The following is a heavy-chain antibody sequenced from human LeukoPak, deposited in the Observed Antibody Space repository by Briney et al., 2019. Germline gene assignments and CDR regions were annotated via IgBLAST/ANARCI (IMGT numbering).Heavy chain of an antibody. J-gene: IGHJ5*02. CDR2: IYYSGST. V-gene: IGHV4-31*03. CDR3: ARDVMYYYDSGVSGFDP. D-gene: IGHD3-22*01. Sequence: SETLSLTCTVSGGSISSGGYYWSWVRQHPGKGLEWIGYIYYSGSTYYNPSLKSRVTISVDTSKNQFSLKLSPVTAADTAVYYCARDVMYYYDSGVSGFDPWGQGTLVTVSS. CDR1: GGSISSGGYY.